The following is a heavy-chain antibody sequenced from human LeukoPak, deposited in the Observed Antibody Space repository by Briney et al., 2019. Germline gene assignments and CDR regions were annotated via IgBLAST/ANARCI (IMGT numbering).Heavy chain of an antibody. Sequence: GGSLRLSCAASVFTFSSYSMNCGRQAPGKGLEWVSYISSSSSTIYYADSVKGRFTISRDNAKNSLYLHMNSLKDEDTAVYYCARGALDFDYWGQGTLVTVSS. J-gene: IGHJ4*02. V-gene: IGHV3-48*02. CDR2: ISSSSSTI. CDR3: ARGALDFDY. CDR1: VFTFSSYS.